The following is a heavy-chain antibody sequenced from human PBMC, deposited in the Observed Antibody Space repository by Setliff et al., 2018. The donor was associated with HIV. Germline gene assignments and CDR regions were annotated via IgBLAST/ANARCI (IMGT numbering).Heavy chain of an antibody. CDR3: ASVPMEYSGYNSDSGSYYYHYGLDV. CDR2: IIPMYGVT. J-gene: IGHJ6*02. D-gene: IGHD5-12*01. CDR1: GGTFSSYV. V-gene: IGHV1-69*10. Sequence: SVKVSCKASGGTFSSYVISWVRQAPGQGPEWMGGIIPMYGVTNYAQKFQGRVTMTWDTSTSTVYMELSSLRSEDTAFYYCASVPMEYSGYNSDSGSYYYHYGLDVWGQGTTVTVSS.